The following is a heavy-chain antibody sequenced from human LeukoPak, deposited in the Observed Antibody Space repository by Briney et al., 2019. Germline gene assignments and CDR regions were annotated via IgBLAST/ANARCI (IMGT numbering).Heavy chain of an antibody. D-gene: IGHD6-13*01. V-gene: IGHV1-2*02. CDR3: ARGPPRAAAGGDIHY. J-gene: IGHJ4*02. CDR1: GYTFSDYY. CDR2: INPNSGYT. Sequence: ASVKVSCKASGYTFSDYYIHWVRQAPGQGLEWMGWINPNSGYTNYAQKFQGRVTMTRDTSITTAYMELTRLTSDDTAVYYCARGPPRAAAGGDIHYWGQGTLVTVSS.